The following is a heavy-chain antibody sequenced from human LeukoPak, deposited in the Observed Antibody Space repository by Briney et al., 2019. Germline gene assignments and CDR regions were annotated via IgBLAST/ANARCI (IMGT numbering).Heavy chain of an antibody. CDR3: ARAVGYCSSTSCYHGRFFDP. V-gene: IGHV4-34*01. D-gene: IGHD2-2*01. J-gene: IGHJ5*02. CDR1: GGSFSGHY. Sequence: SETLSLTCAVYGGSFSGHYWSWIRQPPGKGLEWIGEINHSGSTNYNPSLKSRVTISVDTSKNQFSLKLSSVTAADTAVYYCARAVGYCSSTSCYHGRFFDPWGQGTLVTVSS. CDR2: INHSGST.